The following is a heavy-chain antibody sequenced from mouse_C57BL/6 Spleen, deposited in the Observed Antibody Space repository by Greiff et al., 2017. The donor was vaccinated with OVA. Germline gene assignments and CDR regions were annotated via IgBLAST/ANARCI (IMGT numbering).Heavy chain of an antibody. J-gene: IGHJ1*03. CDR1: GYTFTEYT. D-gene: IGHD6-2*01. CDR2: FYTGSGSI. CDR3: ARHEDLSLGYWYFDV. Sequence: VQLLESGAELVKPGASLKLSCKASGYTFTEYTIHWVKQRSGQGLEWIGWFYTGSGSIKNNEKFKDRATLTANKTSSAIYMELSRLTSEDSAVYFCARHEDLSLGYWYFDVWGTGTTVTVSS. V-gene: IGHV1-62-2*01.